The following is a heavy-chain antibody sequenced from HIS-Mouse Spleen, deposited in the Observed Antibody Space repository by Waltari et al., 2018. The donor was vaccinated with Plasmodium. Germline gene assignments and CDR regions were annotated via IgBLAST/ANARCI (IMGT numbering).Heavy chain of an antibody. Sequence: VQLVESGGGLVHPGGSLSLSCAASGFTFRSYWMSWVRQAPGKGLEWVANIKQDGSEKYYVDSVKGRFTISRDNAKNSLYLQMNSLRAEDTAVYYCASSWYWYFDLWGRGTLVTVSS. CDR1: GFTFRSYW. CDR3: ASSWYWYFDL. V-gene: IGHV3-7*01. CDR2: IKQDGSEK. D-gene: IGHD6-13*01. J-gene: IGHJ2*01.